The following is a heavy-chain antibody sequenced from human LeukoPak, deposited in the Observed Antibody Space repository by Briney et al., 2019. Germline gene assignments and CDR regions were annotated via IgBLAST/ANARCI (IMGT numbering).Heavy chain of an antibody. D-gene: IGHD4-17*01. CDR2: ISSSSSYI. J-gene: IGHJ4*02. CDR1: GFTFSSYS. V-gene: IGHV3-21*01. Sequence: NPGGSLRLSCAASGFTFSSYSMNWVRQAPGKGLEWVSSISSSSSYIYYADSVKGRFTISRDNAKNSLYLQMNSLRAEDTAVYYCARDREASAVTPFDYWGQGTLVTVSS. CDR3: ARDREASAVTPFDY.